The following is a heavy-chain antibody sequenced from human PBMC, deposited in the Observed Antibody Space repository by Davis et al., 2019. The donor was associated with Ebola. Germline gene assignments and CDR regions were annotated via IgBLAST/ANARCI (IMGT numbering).Heavy chain of an antibody. V-gene: IGHV4-34*01. Sequence: PSETLSLTCAVYGGSFSGYYWSWIRQPPGKGLEWIGEINHSGSTNYNPSLKSRVTISVDTSKNQFSLKLSSVTAADTAVYYCARGVVVVAATPYYYYGMDVWGQGTTVTVSS. CDR2: INHSGST. CDR1: GGSFSGYY. CDR3: ARGVVVVAATPYYYYGMDV. J-gene: IGHJ6*02. D-gene: IGHD2-15*01.